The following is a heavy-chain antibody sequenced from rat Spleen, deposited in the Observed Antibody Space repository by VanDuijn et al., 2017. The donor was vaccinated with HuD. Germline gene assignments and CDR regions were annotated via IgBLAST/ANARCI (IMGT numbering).Heavy chain of an antibody. CDR3: ARHEGDTWDFDY. J-gene: IGHJ2*01. D-gene: IGHD2-5*01. Sequence: EVQLVESGGGLVQPGRSLKLSCAASGFTFSDFYMAWVRQAPKKGLEWVASIKYEDFTPYYGDSVMGRFTISRDDGESTLYLQMNSLRSEDTAIYFCARHEGDTWDFDYWGQGVMVTVSS. CDR1: GFTFSDFY. V-gene: IGHV5-22*01. CDR2: IKYEDFTP.